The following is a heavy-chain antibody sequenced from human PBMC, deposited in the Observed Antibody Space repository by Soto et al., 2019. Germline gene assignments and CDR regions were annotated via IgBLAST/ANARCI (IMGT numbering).Heavy chain of an antibody. D-gene: IGHD3-16*01. V-gene: IGHV4-34*01. Sequence: SETLSLTCAVYGGSFSGYYWSWIRQPPGKGLEWIGEINHSGSTNYNPPLKSRVTISVDTSKNQFSLKLSSVTAADTAVYYCVGQKNPPYYFNYGGQEPRVT. CDR2: INHSGST. J-gene: IGHJ4*02. CDR1: GGSFSGYY. CDR3: VGQKNPPYYFNY.